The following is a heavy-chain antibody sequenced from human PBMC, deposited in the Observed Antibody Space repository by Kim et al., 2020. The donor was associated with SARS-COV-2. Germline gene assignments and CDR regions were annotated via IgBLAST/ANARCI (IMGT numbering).Heavy chain of an antibody. D-gene: IGHD1-26*01. CDR2: IKSKTDGGTI. J-gene: IGHJ4*02. CDR3: TTGWTVGRDY. Sequence: GGSLRLSCAASGFTFSNAWMSWVRQAPGKGLEWGGRIKSKTDGGTIATASPVRGRFTISRDDSKNTLYLAMNSLKSEDTAIYYCTTGWTVGRDYWGQGTLLTVFS. V-gene: IGHV3-15*01. CDR1: GFTFSNAW.